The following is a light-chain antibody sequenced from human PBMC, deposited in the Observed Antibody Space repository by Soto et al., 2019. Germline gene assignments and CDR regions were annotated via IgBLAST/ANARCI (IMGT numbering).Light chain of an antibody. V-gene: IGKV3-15*01. CDR1: QSVNSN. Sequence: EIVMTQSPATLSVSPGERATLSCRASQSVNSNLAWYQQKPGQAPTLLIYDASTRATGIPVRFSGSGSGTEFTLTISNLQSEDFAVYYCQQFGNRPPVTFGQGTRLEIK. J-gene: IGKJ5*01. CDR3: QQFGNRPPVT. CDR2: DAS.